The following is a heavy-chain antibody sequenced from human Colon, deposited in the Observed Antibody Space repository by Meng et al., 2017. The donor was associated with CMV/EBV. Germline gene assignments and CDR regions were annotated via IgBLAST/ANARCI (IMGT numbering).Heavy chain of an antibody. D-gene: IGHD1-20*01. V-gene: IGHV1-46*01. CDR1: RFSFSAYC. Sequence: ASRFSFSAYCIRLVRQAPGRGLGCVDIRNPSGDHTWYSQKCRVRVTMTRYTSTCTVYMALVSLRFEDAYVYYSAMDNSYINAWWFDSWGQGTLVTVSS. J-gene: IGHJ5*01. CDR3: AMDNSYINAWWFDS. CDR2: RNPSGDHT.